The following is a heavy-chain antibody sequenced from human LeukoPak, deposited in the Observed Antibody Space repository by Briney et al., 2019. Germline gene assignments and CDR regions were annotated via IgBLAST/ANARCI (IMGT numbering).Heavy chain of an antibody. J-gene: IGHJ4*02. D-gene: IGHD6-13*01. CDR3: ARYSSKLDY. CDR1: GYTFTSYG. Sequence: GASVTVSFTASGYTFTSYGISWVRQAPGQGLEWMGWISAYNGNTNYAQKLQGRVTMTTDTSTSTAYMELRSLRSDDTAAYYCARYSSKLDYWGQGTLVTVSS. CDR2: ISAYNGNT. V-gene: IGHV1-18*01.